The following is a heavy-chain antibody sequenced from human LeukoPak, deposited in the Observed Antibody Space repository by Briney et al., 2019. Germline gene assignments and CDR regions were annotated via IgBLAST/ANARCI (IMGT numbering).Heavy chain of an antibody. CDR1: GFTFSDYY. CDR2: ISGSGGST. J-gene: IGHJ4*02. D-gene: IGHD4-17*01. CDR3: ASLGGRPTVYFDY. V-gene: IGHV3-23*01. Sequence: PGGSLRLSCAASGFTFSDYYMSWIRQAPGKGLEWVSAISGSGGSTYYADSVKGRFTISRDNSKNTLYLQMNSLRAEDTAVYYCASLGGRPTVYFDYWGQGTLVTVSS.